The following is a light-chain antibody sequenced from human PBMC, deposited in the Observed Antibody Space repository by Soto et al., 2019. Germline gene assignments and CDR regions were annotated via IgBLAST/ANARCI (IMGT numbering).Light chain of an antibody. V-gene: IGKV3-20*01. CDR3: QQYGSSPLT. CDR1: QIVSSTY. J-gene: IGKJ4*01. CDR2: GAS. Sequence: EIVLTQSPGTLSLSPGERATLSCRASQIVSSTYLAWFQQKPGQAPRFLIYGASSRATGIPDRFSGSGSGTDFTLTISRLEPEDFAVYYCQQYGSSPLTFGGGTKVDIK.